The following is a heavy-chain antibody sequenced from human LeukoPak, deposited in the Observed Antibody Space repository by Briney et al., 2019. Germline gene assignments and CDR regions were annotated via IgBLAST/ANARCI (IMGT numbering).Heavy chain of an antibody. V-gene: IGHV3-74*01. Sequence: PGRSLRLSCAVSGFTFSSYWMHWVRHAQGAGLVWVSRIKSDGSSTSYAASVKGRFTISRDNAKNTLYLQMDSLSADDTAVYYCARDAAGFDYWGQGTLVTVSS. D-gene: IGHD2-15*01. J-gene: IGHJ4*02. CDR1: GFTFSSYW. CDR3: ARDAAGFDY. CDR2: IKSDGSST.